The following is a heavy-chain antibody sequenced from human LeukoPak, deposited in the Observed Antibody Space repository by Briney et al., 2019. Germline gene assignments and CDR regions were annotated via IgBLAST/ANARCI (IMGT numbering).Heavy chain of an antibody. Sequence: PGGSLRLSCAASGFTFSSYSMNWVRQAPGKGLEWVSSISSSSSYIYYADSVKGRFTISRDNAKNSLYLQMNSLRAEDTAVYYCARGEVEYDYVWGSYRPNDAFGIWGQGTMVTVSS. CDR3: ARGEVEYDYVWGSYRPNDAFGI. J-gene: IGHJ3*02. CDR1: GFTFSSYS. CDR2: ISSSSSYI. D-gene: IGHD3-16*02. V-gene: IGHV3-21*01.